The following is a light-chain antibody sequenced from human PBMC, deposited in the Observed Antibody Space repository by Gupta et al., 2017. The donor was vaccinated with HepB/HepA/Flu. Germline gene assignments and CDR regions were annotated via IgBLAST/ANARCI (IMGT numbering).Light chain of an antibody. CDR1: SNNVGYEG. V-gene: IGLV10-54*04. CDR3: SAWDRSLSAWV. Sequence: QAGLTPPPSVSKDLRQTATLTCSGNSNNVGYEGAAWLQQHQGHPPKLLYYRNNNRPSGISERFSASRSGNTASLTITGLQPEDEADYYCSAWDRSLSAWVFGGGIKLTVL. CDR2: RNN. J-gene: IGLJ3*02.